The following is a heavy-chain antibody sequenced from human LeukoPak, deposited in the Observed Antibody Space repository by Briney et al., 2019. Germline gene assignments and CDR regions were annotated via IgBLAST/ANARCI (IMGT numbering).Heavy chain of an antibody. J-gene: IGHJ4*02. V-gene: IGHV3-53*01. Sequence: PGGSLRLSCAASGFTVSSNYMSWLRQAPGKGLEWVSVIYSGGATYYADSVKGRFTISRDNFKNTVHLQMNSLRVEDTAVYYCVTLYSTRVTDDYWGQGTLVTVSS. D-gene: IGHD2-21*02. CDR3: VTLYSTRVTDDY. CDR2: IYSGGAT. CDR1: GFTVSSNY.